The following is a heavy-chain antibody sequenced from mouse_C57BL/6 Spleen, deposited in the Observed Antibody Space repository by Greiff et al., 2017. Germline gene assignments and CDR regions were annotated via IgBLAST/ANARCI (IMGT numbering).Heavy chain of an antibody. CDR2: IWGGGST. D-gene: IGHD2-3*01. CDR1: GFSLTSYG. Sequence: VQLQESGPGLVAPSQSLSITCTVSGFSLTSYGVDWVRQPPGKGLEWLGVIWGGGSTNYNSALMSRLSISKDNSQSQVFLKMNSLQTDDTAMYYCAKQRGDYDGLLRGAMDYWGQGTSVTVSS. J-gene: IGHJ4*01. CDR3: AKQRGDYDGLLRGAMDY. V-gene: IGHV2-9*01.